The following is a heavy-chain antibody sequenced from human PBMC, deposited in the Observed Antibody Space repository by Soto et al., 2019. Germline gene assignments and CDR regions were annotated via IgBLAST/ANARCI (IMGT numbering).Heavy chain of an antibody. J-gene: IGHJ4*02. CDR2: IYYSGST. CDR3: ARGRGSYPREQNYY. CDR1: GGSVSSGSYY. V-gene: IGHV4-61*01. D-gene: IGHD2-15*01. Sequence: QVQLQESGPGLVKPSETLSLTCTVSGGSVSSGSYYWSWIRQPPGKGLEWIGYIYYSGSTNYNPSLKSRVSISVDTSKNQFSLKLSSVTAADTAVYYCARGRGSYPREQNYYWGQGTLVTVSS.